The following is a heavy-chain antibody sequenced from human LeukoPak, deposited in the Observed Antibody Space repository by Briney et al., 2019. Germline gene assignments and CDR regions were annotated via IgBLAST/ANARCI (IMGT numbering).Heavy chain of an antibody. CDR1: GFTFSSYG. V-gene: IGHV3-23*01. CDR3: ARRANYDFWSGYYIYYYYYGMDV. Sequence: PGGSLRLSCAASGFTFSSYGMHWVRQAPGKGLEWVSSISGSGGSTNHADSVKGRFTTSRDNSKNTLYLQMNSLRAEDTAVYYCARRANYDFWSGYYIYYYYYGMDVWGQGTTVTVSS. CDR2: ISGSGGST. D-gene: IGHD3-3*01. J-gene: IGHJ6*02.